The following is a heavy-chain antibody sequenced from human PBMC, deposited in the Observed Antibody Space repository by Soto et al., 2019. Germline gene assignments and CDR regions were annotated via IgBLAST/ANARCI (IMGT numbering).Heavy chain of an antibody. Sequence: SETLSLTCTVSADSFSKYYWTWIRQPPGGGLEWIGYIYFNGNTNYNPSLKGRVTISRDTSKKQFSLNLSSVTAADTAVYYCASVTFGGVVLAHWGQGTLVTVSS. J-gene: IGHJ4*02. CDR2: IYFNGNT. CDR3: ASVTFGGVVLAH. V-gene: IGHV4-59*01. CDR1: ADSFSKYY. D-gene: IGHD3-16*01.